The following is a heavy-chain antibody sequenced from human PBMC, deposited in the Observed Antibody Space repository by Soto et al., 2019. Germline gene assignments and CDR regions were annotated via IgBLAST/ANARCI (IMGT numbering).Heavy chain of an antibody. CDR3: ARDNDPPQLGGNHYYILDV. J-gene: IGHJ6*02. CDR1: GGTFRTAA. CDR2: IMPVFRTP. V-gene: IGHV1-69*12. Sequence: QVQLEQSGAEVKKPGSSVKVSCKASGGTFRTAAISWVRQAPGQGLEWMGGIMPVFRTPDYAQKFQGRVTITADEATTAAYVELSVLRSDDTAVYYCARDNDPPQLGGNHYYILDVWGQGTTIAVSS. D-gene: IGHD1-1*01.